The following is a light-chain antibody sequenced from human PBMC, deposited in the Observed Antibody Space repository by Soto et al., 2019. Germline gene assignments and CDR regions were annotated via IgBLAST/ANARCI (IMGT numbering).Light chain of an antibody. J-gene: IGLJ2*01. Sequence: QSALTQPASVSGSPGQSITISCTGTSSDVGSYNLVSWYQQHPGKAPEFIIYEVSKRPSGVSNRFSGSKSGNTASLTISGLQAEDEADYYCCSYAESTSVVFGGGTKLTVL. CDR2: EVS. CDR3: CSYAESTSVV. V-gene: IGLV2-23*02. CDR1: SSDVGSYNL.